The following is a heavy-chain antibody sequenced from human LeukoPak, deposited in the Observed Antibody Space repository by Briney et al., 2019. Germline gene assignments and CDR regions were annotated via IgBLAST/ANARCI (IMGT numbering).Heavy chain of an antibody. CDR2: IKTDGSIT. Sequence: GGSLRLSCAASGFSFSVFWMHWVRQAPGKGPVWVSRIKTDGSITNYADSVKGRFTISRDNAKNTLYLQMNSLRAEDTALYYCAKDMGRGYSYGYSYYFDYWGQGTLLTVSS. D-gene: IGHD5-18*01. J-gene: IGHJ4*02. CDR3: AKDMGRGYSYGYSYYFDY. V-gene: IGHV3-74*01. CDR1: GFSFSVFW.